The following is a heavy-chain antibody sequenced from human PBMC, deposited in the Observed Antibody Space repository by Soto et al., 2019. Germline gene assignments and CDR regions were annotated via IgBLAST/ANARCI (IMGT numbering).Heavy chain of an antibody. CDR3: ARVPTTRGPFDS. CDR2: ISSLGSYI. J-gene: IGHJ4*02. CDR1: GFSFSSYS. V-gene: IGHV3-21*01. D-gene: IGHD4-17*01. Sequence: VQLVESGGGLVKPGGSLRLSCAASGFSFSSYSMNWVRQAPGKGPEWVSYISSLGSYIYYADSVKGRFTISRDNAKNSLYLQMSSLRAEDTAVYYCARVPTTRGPFDSWGQGTLVTVSS.